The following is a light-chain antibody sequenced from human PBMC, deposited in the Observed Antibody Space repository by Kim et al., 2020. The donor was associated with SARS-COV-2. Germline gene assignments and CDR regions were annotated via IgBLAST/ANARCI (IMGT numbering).Light chain of an antibody. V-gene: IGKV3-20*01. Sequence: SPGERATRSCRASQSVSSSYLAWYQQKPGQAPRPLNYGASSRATGIPDRFSGRGSGTDFTLTISRLEPEDFAVYYCQQYGSSPPYSFGQGTKLE. CDR2: GAS. CDR1: QSVSSSY. J-gene: IGKJ2*03. CDR3: QQYGSSPPYS.